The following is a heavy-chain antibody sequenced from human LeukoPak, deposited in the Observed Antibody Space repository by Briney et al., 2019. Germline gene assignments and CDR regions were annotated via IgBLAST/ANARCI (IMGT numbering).Heavy chain of an antibody. CDR3: ARHLLSGYYYGSGEGNNWFDP. Sequence: SETLSLTCTVSGGSISSYYWSWIRQPPGKGLEWIGYIYYSGSTNYNPSLKSRVTISVDTSKIQFSLKLSSVTAADTAVYYCARHLLSGYYYGSGEGNNWFDPWGQGTLVTVSS. CDR1: GGSISSYY. V-gene: IGHV4-59*08. CDR2: IYYSGST. J-gene: IGHJ5*02. D-gene: IGHD3-10*01.